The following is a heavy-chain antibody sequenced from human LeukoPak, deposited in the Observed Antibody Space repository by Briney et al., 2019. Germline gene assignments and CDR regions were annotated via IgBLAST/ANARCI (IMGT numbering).Heavy chain of an antibody. J-gene: IGHJ4*02. Sequence: GGSLRLSCAASGFTFSSYAMSWVRQAPGKGLEWVSYISSSSSTIYYADSVKGRFTISRDNAKNSLYLQMNSLRAEDTAVYYCARDFYDILTGYWFDYWGQGTLVTVSS. V-gene: IGHV3-48*01. CDR2: ISSSSSTI. D-gene: IGHD3-9*01. CDR3: ARDFYDILTGYWFDY. CDR1: GFTFSSYA.